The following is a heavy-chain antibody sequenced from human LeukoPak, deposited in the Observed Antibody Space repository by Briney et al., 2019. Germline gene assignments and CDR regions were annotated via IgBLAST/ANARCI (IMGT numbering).Heavy chain of an antibody. CDR3: VAEVIEVTMGDY. V-gene: IGHV1-24*01. Sequence: ASVKVSCKVSGHSLSDLSIHWVRQAPGKGLEWMGGFDIEDAETIYAQEFEGRVIMTEDTATETAYMELSSLESEDTAVYYCVAEVIEVTMGDYWGQGTLVTVSS. CDR1: GHSLSDLS. CDR2: FDIEDAET. J-gene: IGHJ4*02. D-gene: IGHD4-11*01.